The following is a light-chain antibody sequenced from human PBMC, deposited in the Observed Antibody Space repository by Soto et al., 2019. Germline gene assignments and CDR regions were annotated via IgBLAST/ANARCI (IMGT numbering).Light chain of an antibody. J-gene: IGLJ1*01. CDR2: DNN. CDR1: SSNIGNNY. Sequence: QSVLTQPPSVSAAPGQKVTISCSGSSSNIGNNYVSWYQHLPGTAPKLLIYDNNKRPSGTPDRFSGSRSGTSATLGITGLQTGDEADYYCGTWDSSLSAGVFGTGTKLTVL. V-gene: IGLV1-51*01. CDR3: GTWDSSLSAGV.